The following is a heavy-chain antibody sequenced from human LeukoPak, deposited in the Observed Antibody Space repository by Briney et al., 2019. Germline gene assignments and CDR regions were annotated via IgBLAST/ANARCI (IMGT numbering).Heavy chain of an antibody. CDR3: ATGGTDDAFDI. CDR1: GGSTSSYY. J-gene: IGHJ3*02. V-gene: IGHV4-59*08. Sequence: SETLSLTCTVSGGSTSSYYWSWIRQPPGKGLEWVGYIYYSESTNYNPSLKSRVTISVDTSKNQFSLKLSSVTAADTAVYYCATGGTDDAFDIWGQGTTVTVSS. D-gene: IGHD1-7*01. CDR2: IYYSEST.